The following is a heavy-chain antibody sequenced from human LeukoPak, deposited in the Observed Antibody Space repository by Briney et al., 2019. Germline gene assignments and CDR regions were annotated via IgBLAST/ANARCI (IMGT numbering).Heavy chain of an antibody. J-gene: IGHJ4*02. CDR2: IYYSGTT. Sequence: SETLSLTCTVSGGSISSYYWSWLRQPPGKGLEWIGYIYYSGTTNYNPSLKSRVTISVDASKNQFSLKLSSVTAADTAVYYCARGVYIAAAQYGYWGQGTLVTVSS. CDR3: ARGVYIAAAQYGY. D-gene: IGHD6-13*01. V-gene: IGHV4-59*01. CDR1: GGSISSYY.